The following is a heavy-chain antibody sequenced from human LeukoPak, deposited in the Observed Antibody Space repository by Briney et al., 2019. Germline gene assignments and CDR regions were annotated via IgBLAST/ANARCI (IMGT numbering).Heavy chain of an antibody. CDR2: INPSGGST. D-gene: IGHD3-22*01. CDR1: GYTFTSYY. V-gene: IGHV1-46*01. J-gene: IGHJ4*02. CDR3: ARGVTLFRTVGYDSSGYYYYY. Sequence: ASVKVSCKASGYTFTSYYMHWVRQAPGQGLEWMGIINPSGGSTSYAQKFQGRVTMTRDTSTSTVYMELSSLRSEDTAVYHCARGVTLFRTVGYDSSGYYYYYWGQGTLVTVSS.